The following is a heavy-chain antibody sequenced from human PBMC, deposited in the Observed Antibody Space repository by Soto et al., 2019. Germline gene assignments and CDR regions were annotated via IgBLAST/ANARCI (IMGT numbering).Heavy chain of an antibody. D-gene: IGHD3-9*01. J-gene: IGHJ6*02. CDR1: GGSFSGYY. CDR2: INHSGST. V-gene: IGHV4-34*01. CDR3: ARDRHILTGYYKVYYYGMDV. Sequence: SETLSLTCAVYGGSFSGYYWSWIRQPPGKGLEWIGEINHSGSTNYNPSLKSRVTISVDTSKNQFSLKLSSVTAADTAVYYCARDRHILTGYYKVYYYGMDVWGQGTTVTVSS.